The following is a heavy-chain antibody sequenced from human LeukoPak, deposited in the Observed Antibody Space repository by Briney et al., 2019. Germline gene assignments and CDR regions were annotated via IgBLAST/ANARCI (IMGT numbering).Heavy chain of an antibody. D-gene: IGHD3-22*01. Sequence: GGSLRLSCAASGFTFGSYAMSWVRQAPGEGLEWVSAIGGSGGTTYYADSVKGRFTISRDNSKNTVYLQMNSLRAEDTAVYYCAKRDSSGYYYFDYWGQGTLVTASS. CDR3: AKRDSSGYYYFDY. J-gene: IGHJ4*02. V-gene: IGHV3-23*01. CDR2: IGGSGGTT. CDR1: GFTFGSYA.